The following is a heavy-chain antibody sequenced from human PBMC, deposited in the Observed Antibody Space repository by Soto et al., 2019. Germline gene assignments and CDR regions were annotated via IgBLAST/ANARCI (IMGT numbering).Heavy chain of an antibody. CDR3: SRDLSRAGPRANAAFAV. CDR2: LNPDTGNT. CDR1: GFTFSDNL. J-gene: IGHJ3*01. V-gene: IGHV1-3*01. Sequence: QVQLVQSGAELKKRGASVNISCTASGFTFSDNLINWVRQVPGQGLEWMGWLNPDTGNTRYSETVQARVTISRHPSASIAYLELRVLENEATAVYFWSRDLSRAGPRANAAFAVWGPATMIHVS.